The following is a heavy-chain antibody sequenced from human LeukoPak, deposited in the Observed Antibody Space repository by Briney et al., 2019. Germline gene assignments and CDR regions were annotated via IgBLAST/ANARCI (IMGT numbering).Heavy chain of an antibody. J-gene: IGHJ4*02. Sequence: GGSLRLSCAASGFTFSSYAMSWVRQAPGKGLEWVSAIRGSGGSTYYADSVKGRFTISRDNSKNTLYLQMNSLRAEDTAVYYCAKGIACSGGSCYSVDYWGQGTLVTVSS. CDR1: GFTFSSYA. D-gene: IGHD2-15*01. CDR3: AKGIACSGGSCYSVDY. V-gene: IGHV3-23*01. CDR2: IRGSGGST.